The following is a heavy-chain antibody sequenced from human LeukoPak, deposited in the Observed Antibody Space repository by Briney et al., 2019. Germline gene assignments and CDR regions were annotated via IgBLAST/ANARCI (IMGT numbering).Heavy chain of an antibody. J-gene: IGHJ6*03. V-gene: IGHV4-59*12. CDR1: GGSISSYY. Sequence: SETLSLTCTVSGGSISSYYWSWIRQPPGKGLEWIGYIYYSGSTNYNPSLKSRVTISVDTSKSQFSLKLSSVTAADTAVYYCARGQLSDYYYYYYMDVWGKGTTVTISS. CDR3: ARGQLSDYYYYYYMDV. CDR2: IYYSGST. D-gene: IGHD5-18*01.